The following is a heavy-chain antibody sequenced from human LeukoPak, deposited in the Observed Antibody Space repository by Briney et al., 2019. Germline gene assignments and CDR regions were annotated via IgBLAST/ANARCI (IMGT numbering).Heavy chain of an antibody. CDR1: GFTFSSYA. CDR3: AKDLGSVVTPPSLDF. D-gene: IGHD4-23*01. V-gene: IGHV3-23*01. J-gene: IGHJ4*02. CDR2: ISGSGGDT. Sequence: GGSLRLSCAASGFTFSSYAMSWVRQAPGKGLEWVSAISGSGGDTYYADSVKGRFTISRDNSKNTLYLQMSSLRAEDTAVYYCAKDLGSVVTPPSLDFWGQGTLVTVSS.